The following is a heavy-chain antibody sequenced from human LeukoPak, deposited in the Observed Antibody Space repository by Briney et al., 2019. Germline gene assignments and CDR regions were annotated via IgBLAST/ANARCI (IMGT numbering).Heavy chain of an antibody. CDR3: AKGSSGWPVYYYYMDV. CDR2: ISRSSGTI. D-gene: IGHD6-19*01. CDR1: EFTFSTYS. Sequence: GGSLRLSCAASEFTFSTYSMNWVRQAPGKGLEWVSYISRSSGTIYYADSVKGRFTISRDNSKNTLYLQMNSLRAEDTAVYYCAKGSSGWPVYYYYMDVWGKGTTVTVSS. V-gene: IGHV3-48*01. J-gene: IGHJ6*03.